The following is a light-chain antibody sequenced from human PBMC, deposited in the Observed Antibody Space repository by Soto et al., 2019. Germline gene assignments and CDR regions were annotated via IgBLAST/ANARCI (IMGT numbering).Light chain of an antibody. V-gene: IGKV1-5*01. CDR3: QQLNSYPRT. Sequence: DIQMTQSPSTLSASVGDTVTVTCRASQSVSGWLAWYQQKPGEAPKLLIYGASTLQSGVPSRFSGSGSGTEFTLTISSLQPEDFATYYCQQLNSYPRTFGQGTKVDI. J-gene: IGKJ1*01. CDR2: GAS. CDR1: QSVSGW.